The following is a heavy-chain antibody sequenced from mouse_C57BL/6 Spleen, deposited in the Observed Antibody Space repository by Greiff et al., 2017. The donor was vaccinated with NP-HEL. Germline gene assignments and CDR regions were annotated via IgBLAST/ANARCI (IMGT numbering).Heavy chain of an antibody. CDR2: IDPNSGGT. V-gene: IGHV1-72*01. D-gene: IGHD1-1*01. Sequence: KESCKASGYTFTSYWMHWVKQRPGRGLEWIGRIDPNSGGTKYNEKFKSKATLTVDKPSSTAYMQLSSLTSEDSAVYYCASYYYGSSYWYFDVWGTGTTVTVSS. J-gene: IGHJ1*03. CDR1: GYTFTSYW. CDR3: ASYYYGSSYWYFDV.